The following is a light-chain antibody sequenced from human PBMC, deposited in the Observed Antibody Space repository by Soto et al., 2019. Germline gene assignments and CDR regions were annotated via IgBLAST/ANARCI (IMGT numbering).Light chain of an antibody. J-gene: IGKJ5*01. Sequence: EIVMTQSPATLSVSPGERATLSCRASQSVNNRRLAWYQQKPGQAPRFLIYGASTRPIGIPDRFSGSGSGTEFTLTISRLEPEDFAVYYCQQYGSSLIFGQGTRLEIK. CDR2: GAS. CDR3: QQYGSSLI. V-gene: IGKV3-20*01. CDR1: QSVNNRR.